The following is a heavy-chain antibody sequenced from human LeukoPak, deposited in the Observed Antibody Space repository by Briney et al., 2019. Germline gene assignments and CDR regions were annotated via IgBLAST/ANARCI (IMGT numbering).Heavy chain of an antibody. Sequence: ASVKVSCKASGYTFTSYGISWVRQAPGQGLEWMGWISAYNGNTNYAQKLQGRVTMTRDTSTSTVYMELSSLRSEDTAVYYCARDWDQGYYYDSSGYYQDYWGQGTLVTVSS. CDR2: ISAYNGNT. CDR3: ARDWDQGYYYDSSGYYQDY. D-gene: IGHD3-22*01. J-gene: IGHJ4*02. CDR1: GYTFTSYG. V-gene: IGHV1-18*01.